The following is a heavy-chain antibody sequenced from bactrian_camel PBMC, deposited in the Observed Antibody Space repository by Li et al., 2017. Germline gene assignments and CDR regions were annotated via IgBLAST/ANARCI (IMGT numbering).Heavy chain of an antibody. CDR2: ISSNGGDT. D-gene: IGHD3*01. J-gene: IGHJ4*01. CDR1: GLTSSIDY. CDR3: TRGTDTMGR. V-gene: IGHV3-2*01. Sequence: HVQLVESGGNLVQPGGSLRLSCAASGLTSSIDYMRRVRQAPGKGLEWVSSISSNGGDTVYADSVKGRFTISRDNAKNTLYLQLSSLKTEDTAMYYCTRGTDTMGRRGQGTQVTVS.